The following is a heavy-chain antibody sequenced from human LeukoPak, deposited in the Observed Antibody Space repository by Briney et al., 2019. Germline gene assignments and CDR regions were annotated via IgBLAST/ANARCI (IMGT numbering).Heavy chain of an antibody. CDR1: GFTFSSYA. CDR3: AKLDSITMIVVVKSFDY. Sequence: PGGSLRLSCAASGFTFSSYAMHWVRQAPGKGLEWVAVISYDGSNKYYADSVKGRFTISRDNSKNTLFLQMNSLRAEDTAVYYCAKLDSITMIVVVKSFDYWGQGTLVTVSS. CDR2: ISYDGSNK. D-gene: IGHD3-22*01. V-gene: IGHV3-30*04. J-gene: IGHJ4*02.